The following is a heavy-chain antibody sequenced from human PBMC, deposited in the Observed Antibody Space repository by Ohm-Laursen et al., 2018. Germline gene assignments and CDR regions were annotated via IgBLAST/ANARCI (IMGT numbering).Heavy chain of an antibody. J-gene: IGHJ3*02. D-gene: IGHD6-6*01. Sequence: LSLTCAASGFTFSTYTMNWVRQAPGKGLEWVSYISSSSRTIYYADSVKGRFTISRDNAKNSLYLQMKSLRAEDTAVYYCAREYSSSSGRAFDTWGQGTMVTVSS. CDR3: AREYSSSSGRAFDT. V-gene: IGHV3-48*01. CDR2: ISSSSRTI. CDR1: GFTFSTYT.